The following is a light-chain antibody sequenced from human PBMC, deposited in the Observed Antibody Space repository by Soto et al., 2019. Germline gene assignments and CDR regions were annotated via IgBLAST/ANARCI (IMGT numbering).Light chain of an antibody. Sequence: EIVSTQSPATLSLSPGERATLSCRASQSVSSYLAWYQQKPGQAPRLLIYDASNRANGIPARFSGSGSGTDFTLTISSLEPEDFAVYYCQQRSNWLFTFGPGTKVDIK. CDR3: QQRSNWLFT. CDR2: DAS. V-gene: IGKV3-11*01. CDR1: QSVSSY. J-gene: IGKJ3*01.